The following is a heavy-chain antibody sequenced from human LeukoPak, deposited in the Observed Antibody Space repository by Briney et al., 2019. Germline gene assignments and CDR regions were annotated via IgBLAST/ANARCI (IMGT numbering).Heavy chain of an antibody. CDR3: ARDMLSYSGTYCLDY. CDR2: IWYDGGNK. CDR1: GFTFSSYG. Sequence: GGSLRLSCAASGFTFSSYGMHWVRQAPGKGLEWVAVIWYDGGNKYYVDSVKGRFTISRDNSKNTLFLQMNSLRAEDTAVYYCARDMLSYSGTYCLDYWGQGTLVTVSS. J-gene: IGHJ4*02. V-gene: IGHV3-33*08. D-gene: IGHD1-26*01.